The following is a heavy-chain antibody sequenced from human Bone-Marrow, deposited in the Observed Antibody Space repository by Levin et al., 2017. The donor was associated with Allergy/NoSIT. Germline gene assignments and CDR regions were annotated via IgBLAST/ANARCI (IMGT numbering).Heavy chain of an antibody. Sequence: SETLSLTCAVYGGSFSGYYWSWIRQPPGKGLEWIGEINHSGSTNYNPSLKSRVTISVDTSKNQFSLKLSSVTAADTAVYYCARGRYSSSSGYYYYYMDGWGKGTTVTVSS. D-gene: IGHD6-6*01. V-gene: IGHV4-34*01. CDR2: INHSGST. CDR3: ARGRYSSSSGYYYYYMDG. J-gene: IGHJ6*03. CDR1: GGSFSGYY.